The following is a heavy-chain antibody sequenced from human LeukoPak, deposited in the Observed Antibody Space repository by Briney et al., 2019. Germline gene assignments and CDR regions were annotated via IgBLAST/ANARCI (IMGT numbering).Heavy chain of an antibody. CDR2: ISGGST. D-gene: IGHD6-13*01. J-gene: IGHJ4*02. Sequence: GGTLRLSCAASGFTFSSYAMSWVRQAPGKGLEWVSSISGGSTYYADSVKGRFTISRDNSKTTLYLQMNSLRAEDTAVYYCAKVFYPAAGTGRVDFPFDYWGQGTLVTVSS. CDR3: AKVFYPAAGTGRVDFPFDY. V-gene: IGHV3-23*01. CDR1: GFTFSSYA.